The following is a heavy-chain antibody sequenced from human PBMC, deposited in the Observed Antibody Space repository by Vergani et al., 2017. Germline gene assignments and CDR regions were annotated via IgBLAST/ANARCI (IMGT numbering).Heavy chain of an antibody. V-gene: IGHV1-24*01. D-gene: IGHD3-10*01. J-gene: IGHJ4*02. CDR1: GYTLTELS. Sequence: QVQLVQSGAEVKKPGASVKVSCKVSGYTLTELSMHWVRQAPGKGLEWMGGFDPEDGETIYAQKFQGRVTMTRDTSTSTVYMELSSLRSEDTAVYYCARDGSGSYFSRFDYWGQGTLVTVSS. CDR2: FDPEDGET. CDR3: ARDGSGSYFSRFDY.